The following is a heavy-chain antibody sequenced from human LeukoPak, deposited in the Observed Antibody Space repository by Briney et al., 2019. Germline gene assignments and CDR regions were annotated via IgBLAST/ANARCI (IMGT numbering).Heavy chain of an antibody. CDR1: DGSISSYY. CDR2: IYYSGST. CDR3: ARVDDILTPYALDI. J-gene: IGHJ3*02. Sequence: SETLSLTRTVSDGSISSYYWSWIRQPAGKGLEWIGYIYYSGSTNYNPSLKSRVTISVDTTKNQFSLKLSSVTAADTAVYYCARVDDILTPYALDISVQGTMVTVSS. V-gene: IGHV4-59*01. D-gene: IGHD3-9*01.